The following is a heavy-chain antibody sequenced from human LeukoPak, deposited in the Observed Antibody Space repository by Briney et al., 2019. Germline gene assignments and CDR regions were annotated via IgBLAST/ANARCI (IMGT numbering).Heavy chain of an antibody. Sequence: GGSLRLSCAGSGFIFNSYAMHWVRQPPGKGLEWVSGISWNSGSIDYADSVKGRFTISRDNAKNSLYLQMNSLRVEDTAFYYCAKDNRRHYTSGPNPDSLHWGQGALVTVSS. V-gene: IGHV3-9*01. CDR2: ISWNSGSI. CDR1: GFIFNSYA. J-gene: IGHJ4*02. CDR3: AKDNRRHYTSGPNPDSLH. D-gene: IGHD6-19*01.